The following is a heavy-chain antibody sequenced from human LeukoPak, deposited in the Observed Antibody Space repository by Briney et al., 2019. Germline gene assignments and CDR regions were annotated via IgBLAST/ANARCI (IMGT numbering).Heavy chain of an antibody. V-gene: IGHV3-33*01. CDR3: ARNNWNSRTQRWFYFDN. J-gene: IGHJ4*02. CDR1: GFTFGIHG. CDR2: IWRDGSNE. Sequence: GGSLRLSCAASGFTFGIHGMHWVRQAPGKGLEGVAIIWRDGSNEFYEDSVEGRFTISRDNSRNTVYLKMDSLRAEDTAVYYCARNNWNSRTQRWFYFDNWGEGTLVTVSS. D-gene: IGHD1-1*01.